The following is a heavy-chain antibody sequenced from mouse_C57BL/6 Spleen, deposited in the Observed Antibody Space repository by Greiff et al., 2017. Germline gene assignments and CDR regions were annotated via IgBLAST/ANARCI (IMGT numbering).Heavy chain of an antibody. CDR1: GYTFTDYE. V-gene: IGHV1-15*01. J-gene: IGHJ2*01. CDR3: TRREYYGSGDYCDY. D-gene: IGHD1-1*01. CDR2: IDPNTGGT. Sequence: QVQLQQSGAELVRPGASVTLSCKASGYTFTDYEMHWVKQTPVHGLAWIGAIDPNTGGTAYNQKFKGKAILTADKASSTAYMELRSLTSEDSAVYYCTRREYYGSGDYCDYGGQGTTLTVSS.